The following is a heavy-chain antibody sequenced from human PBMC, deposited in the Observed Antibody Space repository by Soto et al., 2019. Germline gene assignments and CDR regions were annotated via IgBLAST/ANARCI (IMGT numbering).Heavy chain of an antibody. CDR3: AKAAHYYYYYMDV. CDR2: ISWNSGSI. CDR1: GFTFDDYA. J-gene: IGHJ6*03. V-gene: IGHV3-9*01. Sequence: VQLVESGGGLVQPGRSLRLSCAASGFTFDDYAMHWVRQAPGKGLEWVSGISWNSGSIGYADSVKGRFTISRDNAKNSLYLQMNSLRAEDTALYYCAKAAHYYYYYMDVWGKGTTVTVSS.